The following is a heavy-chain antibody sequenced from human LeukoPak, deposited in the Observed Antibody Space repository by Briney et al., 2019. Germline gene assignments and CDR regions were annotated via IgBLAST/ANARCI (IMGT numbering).Heavy chain of an antibody. V-gene: IGHV4-59*01. Sequence: MPSETLSLTCTVSGGSISSYYWSWIRQPPGKGLEWIGYIYYSGSTNYNPSLKSRVTISVDTSKNQFSLKLSSVTAADTAVYYCARDPGRDPSNYGDLYRAFDIWGQGTMVTVSS. J-gene: IGHJ3*02. CDR2: IYYSGST. CDR3: ARDPGRDPSNYGDLYRAFDI. CDR1: GGSISSYY. D-gene: IGHD4-17*01.